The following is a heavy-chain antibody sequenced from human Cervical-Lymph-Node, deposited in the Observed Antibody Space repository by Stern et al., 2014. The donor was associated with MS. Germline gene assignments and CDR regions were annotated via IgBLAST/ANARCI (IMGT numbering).Heavy chain of an antibody. V-gene: IGHV3-48*02. CDR1: GFTFSNYN. J-gene: IGHJ4*02. Sequence: VQLVESGGGSVQPGGSLRLSCAASGFTFSNYNMNWVRQAPGKGLEWVSYITSSSTTIYYADSVKGRFTISRDNANNSLYLQMNSLRDEDTAMYYCARGRRPLDSWGQGTLVTVSS. CDR2: ITSSSTTI. CDR3: ARGRRPLDS.